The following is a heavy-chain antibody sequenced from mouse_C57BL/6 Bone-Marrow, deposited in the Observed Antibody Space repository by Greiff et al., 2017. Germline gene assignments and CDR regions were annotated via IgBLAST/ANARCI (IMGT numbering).Heavy chain of an antibody. CDR3: TPWFYGSSSNRYFDV. J-gene: IGHJ1*03. D-gene: IGHD1-1*01. Sequence: EVKVEESGGGLVQPGGSMKLSCAASGFTFSDAWMDWVRQSPETGLEWVAEIRNKANNHATYYAESVKGRFTISRDDSKSSVYLQMNSLRAEDTGIYYCTPWFYGSSSNRYFDVWGTGTTVTVSS. CDR2: IRNKANNHAT. CDR1: GFTFSDAW. V-gene: IGHV6-6*01.